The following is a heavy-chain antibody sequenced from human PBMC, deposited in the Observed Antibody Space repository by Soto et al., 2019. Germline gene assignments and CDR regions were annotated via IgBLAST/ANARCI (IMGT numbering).Heavy chain of an antibody. CDR1: GFTFSSYG. Sequence: GGSLRLSCAASGFTFSSYGMSWVRQAPGKGLEWVSAISGSGGSTYYADSVKGRFTISRDNSKNTLYLQMNSLRDEDTAVYYCENLALDSLRGYSGYVYFDYWGQGTLVTVSS. J-gene: IGHJ4*02. CDR2: ISGSGGST. CDR3: ENLALDSLRGYSGYVYFDY. V-gene: IGHV3-23*01. D-gene: IGHD5-12*01.